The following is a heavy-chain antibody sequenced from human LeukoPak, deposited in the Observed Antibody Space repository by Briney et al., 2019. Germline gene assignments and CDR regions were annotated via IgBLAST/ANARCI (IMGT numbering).Heavy chain of an antibody. D-gene: IGHD1-26*01. CDR3: ARVSGSYGDYFDY. CDR2: IYYSGST. J-gene: IGHJ4*02. V-gene: IGHV4-59*01. Sequence: SETLSLTCTVSGGSINTYYWNWIRQPAGKGLEWIGYIYYSGSTNYNPSLKSRVTISVDTSKNQFSLKLSSVTAADTAVYYCARVSGSYGDYFDYWGQGTLVTVSS. CDR1: GGSINTYY.